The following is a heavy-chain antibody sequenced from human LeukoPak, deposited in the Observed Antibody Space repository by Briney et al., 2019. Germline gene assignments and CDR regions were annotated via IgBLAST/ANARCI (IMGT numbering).Heavy chain of an antibody. Sequence: SQTLSLTCTVSGGSISSNSYYWSWIRQPAGKGLEWIGRIYTSGSTDYNPSLKSRVTISKDTSKNEFSLKLSSVTAADTAVYYCARVAVTYGIADYWGQGTLVTVSS. J-gene: IGHJ4*02. CDR1: GGSISSNSYY. CDR2: IYTSGST. V-gene: IGHV4-61*02. D-gene: IGHD2-21*02. CDR3: ARVAVTYGIADY.